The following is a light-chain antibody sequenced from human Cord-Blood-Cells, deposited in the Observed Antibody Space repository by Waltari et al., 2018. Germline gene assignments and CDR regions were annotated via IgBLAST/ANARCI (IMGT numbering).Light chain of an antibody. CDR1: QSVSSN. J-gene: IGKJ4*01. V-gene: IGKV3-15*01. Sequence: EIVMTQSPATLSVSPVERATLSCRASQSVSSNLAWYQQKPGQAPRPLIYGASTRATGIPARFSGSGSGTEFTLTISSLQSEDFAVYYCQQYNNWPLTFGGGTKVEIK. CDR3: QQYNNWPLT. CDR2: GAS.